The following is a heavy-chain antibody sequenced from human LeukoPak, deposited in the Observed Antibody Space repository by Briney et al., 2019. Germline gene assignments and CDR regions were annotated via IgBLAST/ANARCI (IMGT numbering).Heavy chain of an antibody. CDR2: IYYSGST. CDR3: ARGRGSGSYYYYYYYMDV. Sequence: PSETLSLTCTVSGGSISSSSYYWGWIRQPPGKGLEWIGSIYYSGSTYYNPSLKSRVTISVDTSKNQFSLKLSSVTAADTAVYYCARGRGSGSYYYYYYYMDVWGKGTTVTVSS. CDR1: GGSISSSSYY. D-gene: IGHD3-10*01. J-gene: IGHJ6*03. V-gene: IGHV4-39*07.